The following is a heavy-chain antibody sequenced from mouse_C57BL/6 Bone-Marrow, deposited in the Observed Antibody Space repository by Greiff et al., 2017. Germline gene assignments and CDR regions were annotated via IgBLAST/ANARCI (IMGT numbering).Heavy chain of an antibody. Sequence: EVQRVESGGGLVKPGGSLKLSCAASGFTFSDYGMHWVRQAPEKGLEWVGYISSGSSTIYYADTVKGRFTISGDNAKNTLFLQMTSLRSEDTAMYYGAITTVVATDAMDYWGQGTSVTVSS. J-gene: IGHJ4*01. V-gene: IGHV5-17*01. CDR1: GFTFSDYG. CDR2: ISSGSSTI. CDR3: AITTVVATDAMDY. D-gene: IGHD1-1*01.